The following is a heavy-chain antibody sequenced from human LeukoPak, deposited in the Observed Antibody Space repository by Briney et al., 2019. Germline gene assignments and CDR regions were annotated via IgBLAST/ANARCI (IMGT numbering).Heavy chain of an antibody. D-gene: IGHD6-6*01. CDR2: INPNSGGT. CDR3: ARGVLSSSSSVSYYYYYMDA. J-gene: IGHJ6*03. V-gene: IGHV1-2*02. CDR1: GYTFTGYY. Sequence: ASVKVSCKASGYTFTGYYMHWVRQAPGQGLEWMGWINPNSGGTNYAQKFQGRVTMTRDTSISTAYMELSRLRSDDTAVYYCARGVLSSSSSVSYYYYYMDAWGKGTTVTVSS.